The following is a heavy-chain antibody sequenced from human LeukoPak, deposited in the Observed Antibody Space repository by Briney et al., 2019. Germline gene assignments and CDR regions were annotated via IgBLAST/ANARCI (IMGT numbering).Heavy chain of an antibody. CDR2: INPNSGGT. Sequence: ASVKVSCKASGYTFTGYSMHWVRQAPGQGLEWMGWINPNSGGTNYAQKFQGRVTMTRDTSISTAYMELSRLRSDDTAVYYCARALPAQRYGSGRHNWVDPWGEGTLVTVSS. CDR3: ARALPAQRYGSGRHNWVDP. V-gene: IGHV1-2*02. D-gene: IGHD3-10*01. J-gene: IGHJ5*02. CDR1: GYTFTGYS.